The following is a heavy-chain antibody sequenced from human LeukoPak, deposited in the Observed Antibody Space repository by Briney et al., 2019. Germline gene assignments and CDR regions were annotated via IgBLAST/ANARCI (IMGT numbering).Heavy chain of an antibody. CDR2: INPNSGGT. Sequence: SVKVSCKASGHTFSGYYMHWVRQAPGQGLEWMGWINPNSGGTKSAQKFQGRVTMTRDTSISTAYMELSRLRSDDTAVYYCARAADRRDYYFDYWGQGTLVTVSS. CDR3: ARAADRRDYYFDY. CDR1: GHTFSGYY. J-gene: IGHJ4*02. V-gene: IGHV1-2*02. D-gene: IGHD1-14*01.